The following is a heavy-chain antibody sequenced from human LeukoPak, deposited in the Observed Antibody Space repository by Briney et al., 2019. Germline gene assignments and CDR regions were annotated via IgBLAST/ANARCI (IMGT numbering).Heavy chain of an antibody. CDR3: ARATYYYDSSGSPNY. CDR2: ISSSSSTI. D-gene: IGHD3-22*01. Sequence: GGSLRLSCAASGFTFSSYSMNWVRQAPGKGLEWVSFISSSSSTIYYADSVKGRFTISRDNAKNSLYLQMNSLRAEDTAVYYCARATYYYDSSGSPNYWGQGTLVTVSS. CDR1: GFTFSSYS. J-gene: IGHJ4*02. V-gene: IGHV3-48*04.